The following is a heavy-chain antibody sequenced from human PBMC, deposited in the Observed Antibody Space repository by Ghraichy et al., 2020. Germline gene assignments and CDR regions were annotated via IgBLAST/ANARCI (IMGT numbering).Heavy chain of an antibody. D-gene: IGHD2/OR15-2a*01. CDR1: GFTFSSYS. Sequence: GVSLRLSCAASGFTFSSYSMNWVRQAPGKGLEWVSSISSSSSYIYYADSVKGRFTISRDNAKNSLYLQMNSLRAEDTAGYYCARGTIARPLDYWGQGTLVTVSS. CDR3: ARGTIARPLDY. J-gene: IGHJ4*02. V-gene: IGHV3-21*01. CDR2: ISSSSSYI.